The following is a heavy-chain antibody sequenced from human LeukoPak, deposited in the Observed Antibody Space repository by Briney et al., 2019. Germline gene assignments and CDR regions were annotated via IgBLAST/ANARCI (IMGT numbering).Heavy chain of an antibody. CDR3: ARSTSWPPAFDP. D-gene: IGHD2-2*01. CDR1: GYPFTTHW. J-gene: IGHJ5*02. Sequence: GESLKISCKASGYPFTTHWIGWVRQLPGKGLEWMGIIYPGDSDTRYSPSFQGQVTISADKSISTAYLQWSSLKASDTAMYYCARSTSWPPAFDPWGQGTLVTVSS. CDR2: IYPGDSDT. V-gene: IGHV5-51*01.